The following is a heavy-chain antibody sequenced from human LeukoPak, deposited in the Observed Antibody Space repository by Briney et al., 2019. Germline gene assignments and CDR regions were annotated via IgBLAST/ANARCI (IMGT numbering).Heavy chain of an antibody. Sequence: PGGSLRLSCAASGFTFSTYWMSWVRQAPGKGLEWVANIKQDGSEKNYVDSVKGRFTISRDNAKNSLYLHMNSLRAEDTAVYCCAREVNTAMAPDYWGQGTLVTVSS. J-gene: IGHJ4*02. CDR1: GFTFSTYW. CDR3: AREVNTAMAPDY. D-gene: IGHD5-18*01. V-gene: IGHV3-7*01. CDR2: IKQDGSEK.